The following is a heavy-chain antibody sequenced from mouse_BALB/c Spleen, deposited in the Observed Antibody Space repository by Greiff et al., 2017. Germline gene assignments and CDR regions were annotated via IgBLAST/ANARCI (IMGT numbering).Heavy chain of an antibody. Sequence: EVQRVESGAELVRSGASVKLSCTASGFNIKDYYMHWVKQRPEQGLEWIGWIDPENGDTEYAPKFQGKATMTADTSSNTAYLQLSSLTSEDTAVYYCNARTTALAYWGQGTLVTVSA. CDR1: GFNIKDYY. J-gene: IGHJ3*01. D-gene: IGHD1-2*01. CDR3: NARTTALAY. V-gene: IGHV14-4*02. CDR2: IDPENGDT.